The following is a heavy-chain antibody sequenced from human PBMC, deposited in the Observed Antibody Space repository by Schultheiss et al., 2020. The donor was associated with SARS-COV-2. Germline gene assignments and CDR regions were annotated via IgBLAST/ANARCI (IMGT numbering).Heavy chain of an antibody. CDR3: ARDSGYYDSSGYYYVPYYYYGMDV. V-gene: IGHV3-74*01. J-gene: IGHJ6*02. CDR2: INSDGSST. CDR1: GFTFSSYA. D-gene: IGHD3-22*01. Sequence: GGSLRLSCAASGFTFSSYALGWVRQAPGKGLEWVSRINSDGSSTSYADSVKGRFTISRDNAKNTLYLQMNSLRAEDTAVYYCARDSGYYDSSGYYYVPYYYYGMDVWGQGTTVTVSS.